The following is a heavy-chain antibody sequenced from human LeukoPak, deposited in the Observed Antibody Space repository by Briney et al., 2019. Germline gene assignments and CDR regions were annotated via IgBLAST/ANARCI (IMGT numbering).Heavy chain of an antibody. V-gene: IGHV3-66*01. CDR2: IYSGGST. Sequence: GGSLRLSCAASGFTVSSNYMSWVRQAPGKGLEWVSVIYSGGSTYYADSVKGRFTISRDNSKNTLYPQMNSLRAEDTAVYYCARELAVAGTSFIYYYYGMDVWGQGTTVTVSS. J-gene: IGHJ6*02. D-gene: IGHD6-19*01. CDR1: GFTVSSNY. CDR3: ARELAVAGTSFIYYYYGMDV.